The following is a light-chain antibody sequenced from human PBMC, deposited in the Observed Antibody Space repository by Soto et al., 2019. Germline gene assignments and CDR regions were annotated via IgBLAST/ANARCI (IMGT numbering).Light chain of an antibody. CDR2: DAS. Sequence: EIVLTQSPATLSLSPGERATLSCRASQSLSSYLAWYQQKPGQAPRLLIYDASNRATGIPARFSGSGSGTDFTLTINSLEPEDFAVYYCQQRSNWPPMYTVGQGTKLEIK. CDR3: QQRSNWPPMYT. V-gene: IGKV3-11*01. CDR1: QSLSSY. J-gene: IGKJ2*01.